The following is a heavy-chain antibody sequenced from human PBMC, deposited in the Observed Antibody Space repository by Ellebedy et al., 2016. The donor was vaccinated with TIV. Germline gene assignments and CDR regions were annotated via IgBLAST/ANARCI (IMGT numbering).Heavy chain of an antibody. CDR3: ARNGRGYSYGYLPDY. V-gene: IGHV1-18*01. Sequence: AASVKVSCKASGYTFTSYGISWVRQAPGQGLEWMGWISAYNGNTNYAQKLQGRVTMTTDTSTSTAYMELRSLRSDDTAVYYCARNGRGYSYGYLPDYWGQGTLVTVSS. CDR1: GYTFTSYG. D-gene: IGHD5-18*01. J-gene: IGHJ4*02. CDR2: ISAYNGNT.